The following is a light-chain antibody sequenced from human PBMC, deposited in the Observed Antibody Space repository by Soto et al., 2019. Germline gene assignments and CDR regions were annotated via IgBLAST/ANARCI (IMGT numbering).Light chain of an antibody. CDR2: DAS. J-gene: IGKJ5*01. V-gene: IGKV3-11*01. Sequence: EIVMTQSPATLSVSPGERATLSRRASQSVSSYLAWYQQKPCQAPRLIIYDASNRATGIPARFSGSGSGTDFTLTISSLEPEDFAVYYGQQRSNWPTITFGQGTRVEI. CDR3: QQRSNWPTIT. CDR1: QSVSSY.